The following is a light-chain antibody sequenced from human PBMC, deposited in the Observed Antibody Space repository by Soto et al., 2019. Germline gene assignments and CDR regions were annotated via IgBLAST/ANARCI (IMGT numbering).Light chain of an antibody. J-gene: IGLJ3*02. Sequence: QSALTQPASVSGSPGQSITISCTGTSSDVGSYNLVSWYQQQPGKAPKLMIYEGSKRPSGVSNRFSGSKSGNTASLTISWLQAEDEADYYCCSYAGSSTFGVFGGGTKLTVL. CDR1: SSDVGSYNL. CDR2: EGS. CDR3: CSYAGSSTFGV. V-gene: IGLV2-23*03.